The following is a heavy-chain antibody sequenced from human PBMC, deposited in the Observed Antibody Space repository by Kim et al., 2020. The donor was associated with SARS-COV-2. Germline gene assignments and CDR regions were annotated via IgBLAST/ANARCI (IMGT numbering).Heavy chain of an antibody. J-gene: IGHJ4*02. V-gene: IGHV1-2*02. Sequence: ASVKVSCKASGYTFTGYYMHWVRQAPGQGLEWMGWINPNSGGTNYAQKFQGRVTMTRDTSISTAYMELSRLRSDDTAVYYCARGGRIVVVVAALPTYYWGQGTLVTVSS. D-gene: IGHD2-15*01. CDR3: ARGGRIVVVVAALPTYY. CDR1: GYTFTGYY. CDR2: INPNSGGT.